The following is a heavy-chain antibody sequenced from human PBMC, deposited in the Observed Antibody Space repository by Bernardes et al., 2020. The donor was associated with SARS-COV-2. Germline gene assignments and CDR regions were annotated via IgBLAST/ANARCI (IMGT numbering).Heavy chain of an antibody. CDR2: INHSGYT. Sequence: TLSPTCAVYGGSFRDSYWTWIRQPPGPGLEWIGEINHSGYTNHNPSLKSRVSMSVDTSKTQFSLRLSSVTAADTAVYYCARGQWLVRSFDFWGQGVLVTVSS. D-gene: IGHD6-19*01. CDR1: GGSFRDSY. V-gene: IGHV4-34*01. J-gene: IGHJ4*02. CDR3: ARGQWLVRSFDF.